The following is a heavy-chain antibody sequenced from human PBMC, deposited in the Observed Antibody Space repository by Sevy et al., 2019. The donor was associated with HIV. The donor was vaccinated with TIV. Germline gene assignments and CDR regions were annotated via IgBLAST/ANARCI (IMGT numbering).Heavy chain of an antibody. Sequence: GGSLRLSCTASGYTFPAFSFNWVRQAPGKGLEWLSYISTGTDHIYYADSAKGRFTISRDDAKNSVNVEMKGLRDQDTALYYCVRRGVDAYNVYFDLWGQGTLVTVSS. D-gene: IGHD3-10*01. CDR3: VRRGVDAYNVYFDL. CDR1: GYTFPAFS. V-gene: IGHV3-21*05. CDR2: ISTGTDHI. J-gene: IGHJ4*02.